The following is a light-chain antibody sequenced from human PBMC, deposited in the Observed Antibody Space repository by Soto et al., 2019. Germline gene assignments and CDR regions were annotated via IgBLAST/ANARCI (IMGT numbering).Light chain of an antibody. CDR2: GVT. CDR1: SSDIGGYNY. Sequence: QSVLTQPASVSECPGQSITISCAGTSSDIGGYNYVSWYQQHPDKAPKLMIYGVTNRPSGVSDRFSGSKSGNTASLTISGLQAEDEADYYCTSYTISSTYVFGTGTKVTVL. J-gene: IGLJ1*01. V-gene: IGLV2-14*01. CDR3: TSYTISSTYV.